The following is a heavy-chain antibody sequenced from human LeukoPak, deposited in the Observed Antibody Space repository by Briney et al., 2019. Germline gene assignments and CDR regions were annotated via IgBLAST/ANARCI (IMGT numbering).Heavy chain of an antibody. J-gene: IGHJ3*02. CDR1: GSTFSSYS. V-gene: IGHV3-21*01. CDR2: ISSSSSYI. Sequence: PGGSLRLSCAASGSTFSSYSMNWVRQAPGKGLEWVSSISSSSSYIYYADSVKGRFTISRDNAKNSLYLQMNSLRAEDTAVYYCARDLNGVAFDIWGQGTMVTVSS. D-gene: IGHD4-17*01. CDR3: ARDLNGVAFDI.